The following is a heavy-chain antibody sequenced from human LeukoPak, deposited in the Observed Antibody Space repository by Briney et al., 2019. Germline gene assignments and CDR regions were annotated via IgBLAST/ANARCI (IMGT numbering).Heavy chain of an antibody. Sequence: ASVKVSCKASGYAFTSYGISWVRQAPGQGLEWMGWISAYNGNTNYAQKLQGRVTMTTDTSTSTAYMELRSLRSDDTVVYYCARNKCSGGSCYSRWFDPWGQGTLVTVSS. CDR2: ISAYNGNT. D-gene: IGHD2-15*01. J-gene: IGHJ5*02. CDR3: ARNKCSGGSCYSRWFDP. V-gene: IGHV1-18*04. CDR1: GYAFTSYG.